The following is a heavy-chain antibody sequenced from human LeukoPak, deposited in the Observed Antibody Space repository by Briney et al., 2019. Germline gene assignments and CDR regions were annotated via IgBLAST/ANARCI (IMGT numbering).Heavy chain of an antibody. CDR3: ARRSGSYQADFDY. J-gene: IGHJ4*02. Sequence: GGSLRLSCAASGFTFTGYAMSWIRQAPGKGLEWVSYISGSGSSIYYADSVKGRFTISRDNAKNSLDLQMNSLEAEDTAVYYCARRSGSYQADFDYWGQGTLVTVSS. D-gene: IGHD1-26*01. V-gene: IGHV3-11*01. CDR1: GFTFTGYA. CDR2: ISGSGSSI.